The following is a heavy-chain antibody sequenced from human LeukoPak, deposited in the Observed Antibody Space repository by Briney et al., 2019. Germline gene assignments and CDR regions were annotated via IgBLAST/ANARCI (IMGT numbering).Heavy chain of an antibody. Sequence: GGSLRLSCAASGFTFSGSSIHWVRQASGQGLEWVGRIRSKTNTYATAYAASVKGGFTISRDDSKNTAYLQMNGLKTEDTAVYYCSGLRDGYQVSFDYWGQGTLVTVSS. CDR3: SGLRDGYQVSFDY. D-gene: IGHD5-24*01. J-gene: IGHJ4*02. CDR1: GFTFSGSS. V-gene: IGHV3-73*01. CDR2: IRSKTNTYAT.